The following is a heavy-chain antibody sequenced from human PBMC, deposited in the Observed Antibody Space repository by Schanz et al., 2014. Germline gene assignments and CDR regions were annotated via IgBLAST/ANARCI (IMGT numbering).Heavy chain of an antibody. D-gene: IGHD3-3*01. CDR3: VRDSFFAFDY. CDR2: IKEDGSVK. CDR1: GFTFSNYW. J-gene: IGHJ4*02. Sequence: EVQLVESGGGLVQPGGSLRLSCVASGFTFSNYWMTWVRQAPGKGLEWVANIKEDGSVKDYVDSVKGRFTISRDNAKNSLFLQMNSLRPEDTAVYYCVRDSFFAFDYWGQGTLVTVSS. V-gene: IGHV3-7*01.